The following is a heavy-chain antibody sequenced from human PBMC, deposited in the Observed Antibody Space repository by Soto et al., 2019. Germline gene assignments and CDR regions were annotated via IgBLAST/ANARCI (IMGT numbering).Heavy chain of an antibody. CDR1: GGAFSSYA. V-gene: IGHV1-69*13. CDR2: IIPIFGTA. D-gene: IGHD1-1*01. CDR3: ARGTGTGPSYYYYGMDV. J-gene: IGHJ6*02. Sequence: GASVKVSCKASGGAFSSYAISWVRQAPGQGLEWMGGIIPIFGTANYAQKFQGRVTITADESTSTAYMELSSLRSEDTAVYYCARGTGTGPSYYYYGMDVWGQGTTVTVSS.